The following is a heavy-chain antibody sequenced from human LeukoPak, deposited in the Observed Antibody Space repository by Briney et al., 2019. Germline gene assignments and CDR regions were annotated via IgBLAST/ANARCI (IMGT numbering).Heavy chain of an antibody. Sequence: ASVKVSCKASGYTFTGYYMHWVRQAPGQGLEWMGWINPNSGGTNYAQKFQGRVTMTRDTSISTAYMELSRLRSDDTAVYYCARAGIAVAGTGGIYNWFDPWGQGTLVTVSS. CDR2: INPNSGGT. CDR1: GYTFTGYY. V-gene: IGHV1-2*02. D-gene: IGHD6-19*01. CDR3: ARAGIAVAGTGGIYNWFDP. J-gene: IGHJ5*02.